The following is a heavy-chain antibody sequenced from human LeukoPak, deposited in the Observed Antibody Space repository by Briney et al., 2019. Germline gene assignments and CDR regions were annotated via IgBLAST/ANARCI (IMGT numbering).Heavy chain of an antibody. CDR3: TTDGEYCSSTSCYRVDY. CDR2: IKSKTDGGTT. V-gene: IGHV3-15*01. D-gene: IGHD2-2*01. CDR1: GFTFSNAW. J-gene: IGHJ4*02. Sequence: GGSLRLSCAASGFTFSNAWMSWVRQAPGKGLEWVGRIKSKTDGGTTDYAAPVKGRFTISRDDSKNTLYLQMNSLKTEDTAVYYCTTDGEYCSSTSCYRVDYWGQGTLATISS.